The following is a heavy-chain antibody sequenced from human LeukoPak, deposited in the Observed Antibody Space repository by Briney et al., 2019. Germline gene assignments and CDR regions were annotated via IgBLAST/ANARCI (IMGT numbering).Heavy chain of an antibody. CDR2: IYYSGST. CDR3: ARGIAARSAGNAFDI. Sequence: PSETLSLTCAVYGGSFSGYYWSWIRQPPGKGLEWIGYIYYSGSTNYNPSLKSRVTISVDTSKNQFSLKLSSVTAADTAVYYCARGIAARSAGNAFDIWGQGTMVTVSS. D-gene: IGHD6-6*01. CDR1: GGSFSGYY. J-gene: IGHJ3*02. V-gene: IGHV4-59*01.